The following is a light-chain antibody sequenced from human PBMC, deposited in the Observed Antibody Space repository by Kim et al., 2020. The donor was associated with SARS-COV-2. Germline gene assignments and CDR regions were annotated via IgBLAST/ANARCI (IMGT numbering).Light chain of an antibody. CDR2: GAS. V-gene: IGKV3-15*01. J-gene: IGKJ4*01. Sequence: VSPGERATLSCRASQTVGTKLAWYQQKPGQAPRLLIYGASTRATGIPGRFSGSGSGTEFTLTISSLQSEDFAVHYCQQYYNWPLTFGGGTKVEIK. CDR1: QTVGTK. CDR3: QQYYNWPLT.